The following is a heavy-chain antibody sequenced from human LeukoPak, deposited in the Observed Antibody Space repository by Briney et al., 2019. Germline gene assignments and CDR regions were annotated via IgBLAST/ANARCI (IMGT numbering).Heavy chain of an antibody. CDR3: ATEQVLMVRGVIITKPLLNNWFDP. CDR1: GGSFSGYY. CDR2: INHSGST. J-gene: IGHJ5*02. V-gene: IGHV4-34*01. D-gene: IGHD3-10*01. Sequence: PSETLSLTCAVYGGSFSGYYWSWIRQPPGKGLEWIGEINHSGSTNYNPSLKSRVTISVDTSKNQFSLKLSSVTAADTAVYYCATEQVLMVRGVIITKPLLNNWFDPWGQGTLVTVSS.